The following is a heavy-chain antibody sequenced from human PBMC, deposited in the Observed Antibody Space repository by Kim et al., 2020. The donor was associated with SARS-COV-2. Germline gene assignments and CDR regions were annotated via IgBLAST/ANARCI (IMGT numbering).Heavy chain of an antibody. CDR3: AKGHPRYDFWSGYYTSGKHDWFDP. CDR1: GGSFSGYY. J-gene: IGHJ5*02. V-gene: IGHV4-34*01. CDR2: INHSGST. Sequence: SETLSLTCAVYGGSFSGYYWSWIRQPPGKGLEWIGEINHSGSTNYNPSLKSRVTISVDTSKNQFSLKLSSVTAADTAVYYCAKGHPRYDFWSGYYTSGKHDWFDPWGQGTLVTVSS. D-gene: IGHD3-3*01.